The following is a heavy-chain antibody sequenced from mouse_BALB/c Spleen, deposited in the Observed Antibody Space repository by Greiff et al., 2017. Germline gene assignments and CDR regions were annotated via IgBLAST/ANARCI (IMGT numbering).Heavy chain of an antibody. V-gene: IGHV5-17*02. CDR2: ISSGSSTI. CDR3: ARSGTGWFAY. D-gene: IGHD3-1*01. CDR1: GFTFSSFG. J-gene: IGHJ3*01. Sequence: EVKLMESGGGLVQPGGSRKLSCAASGFTFSSFGMHWVRQAPEKGLEWVAYISSGSSTIYYADTVKGRFTISRDNPKNTLFLQMTSLRSEDTAMYYCARSGTGWFAYWGQGTLVTVSA.